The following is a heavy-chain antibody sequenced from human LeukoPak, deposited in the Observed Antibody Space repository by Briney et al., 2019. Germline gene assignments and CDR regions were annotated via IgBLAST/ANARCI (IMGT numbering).Heavy chain of an antibody. CDR1: GFTFSSYA. J-gene: IGHJ4*02. V-gene: IGHV3-30-3*01. CDR2: ISYDGSNK. D-gene: IGHD6-13*01. Sequence: GGSLRLSCAASGFTFSSYAMHWVRRAPGKGLEWVAVISYDGSNKYYADSVKGRFTISRDNSKNTLYLQMNSLRAEDTAVYYCASSSSWMSFDYWGQGTLVTVSS. CDR3: ASSSSWMSFDY.